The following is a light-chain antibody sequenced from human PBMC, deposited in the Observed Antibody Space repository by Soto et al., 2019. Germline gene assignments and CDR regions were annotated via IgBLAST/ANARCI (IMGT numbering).Light chain of an antibody. V-gene: IGLV1-44*01. Sequence: QSVLTQPPSVSGTPGQRVTISCSGSSSNIGSNNVNWYLQFPGTAPKLLIYSNDQRPSGVPDRVSGSRSGTSASLDISGLQSEDEADYYCTTWDGSLNGRVFGGGTQLTVL. CDR1: SSNIGSNN. CDR2: SND. J-gene: IGLJ3*02. CDR3: TTWDGSLNGRV.